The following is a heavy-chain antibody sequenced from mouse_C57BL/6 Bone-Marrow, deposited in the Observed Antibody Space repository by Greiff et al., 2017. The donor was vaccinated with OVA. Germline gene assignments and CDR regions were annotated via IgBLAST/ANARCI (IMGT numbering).Heavy chain of an antibody. Sequence: QVHVKQSDAELVKPGASVKISCKVSGYTFTDHTIHWMKQRPEQGLEWIGYINPSSGYTKYNQKFKDKATLTADKSSSTAYMQLSSLTSEDSAVYYCARSRSSYHYYAMDYWGQGTSVTVSS. J-gene: IGHJ4*01. CDR3: ARSRSSYHYYAMDY. D-gene: IGHD1-1*01. CDR2: INPSSGYT. V-gene: IGHV1-78*01. CDR1: GYTFTDHT.